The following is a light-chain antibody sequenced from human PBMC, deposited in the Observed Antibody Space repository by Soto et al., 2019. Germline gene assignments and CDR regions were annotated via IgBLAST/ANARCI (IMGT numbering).Light chain of an antibody. CDR1: SSDVGGYNY. CDR3: SSYISSTTV. CDR2: EVS. V-gene: IGLV2-14*01. J-gene: IGLJ3*02. Sequence: QSVLTQPASVSGSPGQSITISCTGTSSDVGGYNYVSWYQQHPGKAPKLMIYEVSNRPSGVSNRFSGSKSGNTASLTISGLQAEDEADYYCSSYISSTTVFGGGTKLTV.